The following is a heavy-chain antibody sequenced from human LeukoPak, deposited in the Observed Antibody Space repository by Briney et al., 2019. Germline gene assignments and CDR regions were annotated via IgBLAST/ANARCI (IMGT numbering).Heavy chain of an antibody. CDR1: GGSISSYY. V-gene: IGHV4-59*01. CDR2: IYYSGST. Sequence: PSETLSLTCTVSGGSISSYYWSWIRQPPGKGLEWIGYIYYSGSTNYNPSLKSRVTISVDTSKNQFSLKLSSVTAADTAVYYCARVQGVGYYYDSSGQYYFDYWGQGTLVTVSS. J-gene: IGHJ4*02. D-gene: IGHD3-22*01. CDR3: ARVQGVGYYYDSSGQYYFDY.